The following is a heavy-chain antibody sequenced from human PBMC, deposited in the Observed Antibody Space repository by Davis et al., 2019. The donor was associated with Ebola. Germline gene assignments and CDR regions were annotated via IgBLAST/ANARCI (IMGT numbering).Heavy chain of an antibody. Sequence: GESLKISCTVSGFSVSTNYMSWLRRAPGRGLQWVSVIHSGGRTFYGDSVQGRFTISRDNFKNTLYLQMSSLKVEDTAVYYCARDNRDYDTSHNWFHPWGRGTLVTVSS. D-gene: IGHD3-22*01. J-gene: IGHJ5*02. CDR1: GFSVSTNY. CDR2: IHSGGRT. V-gene: IGHV3-53*01. CDR3: ARDNRDYDTSHNWFHP.